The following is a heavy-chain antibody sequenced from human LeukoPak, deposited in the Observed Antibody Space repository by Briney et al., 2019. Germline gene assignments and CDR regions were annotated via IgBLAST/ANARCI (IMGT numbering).Heavy chain of an antibody. CDR1: GFTFSSYA. J-gene: IGHJ4*02. CDR3: AKTKTDDSSGTYGDLFDY. D-gene: IGHD3-22*01. V-gene: IGHV3-23*01. Sequence: GGSLRLSCAASGFTFSSYAMSWVRQAPGKGLEWVSAISGSGGSTYYADSVKGRFTISRDNSKNTLYLQMNSLRAEDTAVYYCAKTKTDDSSGTYGDLFDYWGQGTLVTVSS. CDR2: ISGSGGST.